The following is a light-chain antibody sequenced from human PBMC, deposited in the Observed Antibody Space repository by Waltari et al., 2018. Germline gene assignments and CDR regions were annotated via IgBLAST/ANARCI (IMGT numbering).Light chain of an antibody. CDR3: LLSYSDARV. J-gene: IGLJ3*02. V-gene: IGLV7-46*01. Sequence: QAVVTQEPSLTVSPGGTVTLTCRSSTGAVINGHYPSWLQQTPGQAPRTLIYDTNTKHAWTPARFSGSLLGGKAALTLSGAQPEDEAEYYCLLSYSDARVFGGGTKVTVL. CDR2: DTN. CDR1: TGAVINGHY.